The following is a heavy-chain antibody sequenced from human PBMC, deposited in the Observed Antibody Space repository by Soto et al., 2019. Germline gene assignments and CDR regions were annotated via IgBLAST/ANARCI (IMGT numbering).Heavy chain of an antibody. Sequence: GASVKASCKASGGTFSSYTISWVRQAPGQGLEWMGRIIPILGIANYAQKFQGRVTITADKSTSTAYMELSSLRSEDTAVYYCASPSGYCSSTSCYARFGNYYYMDVWGKGTTVTVSS. V-gene: IGHV1-69*02. J-gene: IGHJ6*03. CDR3: ASPSGYCSSTSCYARFGNYYYMDV. D-gene: IGHD2-2*01. CDR2: IIPILGIA. CDR1: GGTFSSYT.